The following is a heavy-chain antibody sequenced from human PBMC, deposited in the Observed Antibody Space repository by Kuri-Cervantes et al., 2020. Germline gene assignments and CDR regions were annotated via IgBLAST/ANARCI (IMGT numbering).Heavy chain of an antibody. J-gene: IGHJ3*02. CDR1: GYTFTSYG. D-gene: IGHD6-19*01. V-gene: IGHV1-18*01. CDR2: ISGYNGNT. CDR3: ARTPSSGWYRDDAFDI. Sequence: ASVKVSCKASGYTFTSYGVTWVRQAPGQGLEWMGWISGYNGNTNYAQNLQGRVTLTTDRFTSTAYMELRSLRSEDTAVYYCARTPSSGWYRDDAFDIWGQGTMVTVSS.